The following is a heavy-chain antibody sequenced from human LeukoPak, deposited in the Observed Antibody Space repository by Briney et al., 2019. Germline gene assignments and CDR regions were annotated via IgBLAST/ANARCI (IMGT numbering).Heavy chain of an antibody. CDR3: ASGHCGGDCYGDYYYYYMDV. D-gene: IGHD2-21*02. Sequence: SVKVSCKASGGTFSSYAISWVRQAPGQGLEWMGGIIPIFGTANYAQKFQGRVTITADESTSTAYMELSSLRSEDTAVYYCASGHCGGDCYGDYYYYYMDVWGKGTTVTISS. V-gene: IGHV1-69*13. J-gene: IGHJ6*03. CDR2: IIPIFGTA. CDR1: GGTFSSYA.